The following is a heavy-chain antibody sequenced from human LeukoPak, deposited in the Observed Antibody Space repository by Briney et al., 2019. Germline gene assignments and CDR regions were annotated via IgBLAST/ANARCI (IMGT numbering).Heavy chain of an antibody. CDR3: ARDLYYYDSSGDY. Sequence: GGSLRLSCAASGFTFSNYAMSWVRQAPGKGLEWVSSISSSSSYIYYADSVKGRFTISRDNAKNSLYLQMNSLRAEDTAVYYCARDLYYYDSSGDYWGQGTLVTVSS. V-gene: IGHV3-21*01. CDR2: ISSSSSYI. D-gene: IGHD3-22*01. J-gene: IGHJ4*02. CDR1: GFTFSNYA.